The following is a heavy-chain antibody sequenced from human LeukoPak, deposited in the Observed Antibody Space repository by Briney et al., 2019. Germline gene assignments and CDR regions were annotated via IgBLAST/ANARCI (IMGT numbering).Heavy chain of an antibody. CDR1: GGSISSGDYY. CDR2: IYYSGST. V-gene: IGHV4-30-4*01. Sequence: SQTLSLTCAVSGGSISSGDYYWSWIRQPPGKGLEWIGYIYYSGSTYYNPSLKSRVTISVDTSKNQFSLKLSSVTAADTAVYYCARSRDSTYYYDSSGSWFDPWGQGTLVTVSS. CDR3: ARSRDSTYYYDSSGSWFDP. J-gene: IGHJ5*02. D-gene: IGHD3-22*01.